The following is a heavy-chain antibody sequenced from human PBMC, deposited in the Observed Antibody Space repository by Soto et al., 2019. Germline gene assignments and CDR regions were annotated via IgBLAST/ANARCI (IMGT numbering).Heavy chain of an antibody. D-gene: IGHD5-18*01. V-gene: IGHV6-1*01. Sequence: SHTLSLTCAISGDSVSSNSAAWNLIRQSPSRGLEWLGKTYYRSKWYNDYVESVKSRITINPDTSKNQFSLQLNSVTPEDTAVYYCARERDTAMVNFMDVWGQGTTVTVSS. J-gene: IGHJ6*02. CDR2: TYYRSKWYN. CDR1: GDSVSSNSAA. CDR3: ARERDTAMVNFMDV.